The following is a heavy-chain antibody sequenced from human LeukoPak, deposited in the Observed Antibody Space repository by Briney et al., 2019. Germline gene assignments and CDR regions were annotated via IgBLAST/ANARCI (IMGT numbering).Heavy chain of an antibody. J-gene: IGHJ4*02. D-gene: IGHD1-26*01. CDR3: ATLVGATPNY. V-gene: IGHV3-21*01. CDR1: GFTFSSYS. CDR2: INSSSNYI. Sequence: GGSLRLSCAASGFTFSSYSMNWVRQAPGKGLEWVSSINSSSNYIYYADSVKGRFTISRDNAKNSLYLQMNSLRAEDTAVYYCATLVGATPNYWGQGTLVTVSS.